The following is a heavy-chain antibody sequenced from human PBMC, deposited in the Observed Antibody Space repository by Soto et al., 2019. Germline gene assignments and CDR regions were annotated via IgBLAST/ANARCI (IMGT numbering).Heavy chain of an antibody. D-gene: IGHD5-18*01. Sequence: PSETLSLTCTVSGGSISGFFWTWIRQPPGKGLEWIGYVYSSGSTSYNPSLESRVTISLDTSESQFSLRVTSVTAADTAVYYCARVVRGYSYGPFDYWGQGTLVTVSS. V-gene: IGHV4-59*01. CDR3: ARVVRGYSYGPFDY. CDR1: GGSISGFF. CDR2: VYSSGST. J-gene: IGHJ4*02.